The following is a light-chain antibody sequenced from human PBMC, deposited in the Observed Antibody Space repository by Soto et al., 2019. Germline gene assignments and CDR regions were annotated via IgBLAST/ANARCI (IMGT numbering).Light chain of an antibody. Sequence: QSVLTQPASVSGSPGQSITISCTGTSSDFGGYNYVSWYRQHPGKAPKLMIYEVSNRPSGVSDRFSGSKSDNTASLTISGLRAEDEADYYCSSYRNSATLVVFGGGTKVTDL. J-gene: IGLJ2*01. V-gene: IGLV2-14*01. CDR2: EVS. CDR3: SSYRNSATLVV. CDR1: SSDFGGYNY.